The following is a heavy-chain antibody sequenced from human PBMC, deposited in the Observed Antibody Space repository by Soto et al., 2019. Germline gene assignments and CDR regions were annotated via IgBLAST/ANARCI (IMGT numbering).Heavy chain of an antibody. CDR3: AAGVVTTVVTRDY. Sequence: EVQLVESGGGLVQPGGSLRLSCAASGFTFSSYWMSWVRQAPGKGLEWVANIKQDGSEKYYVDSVKGRFTISRANAKNSLYLQMNSLRAEDTAVYYCAAGVVTTVVTRDYWGQGTLVTVSS. CDR1: GFTFSSYW. CDR2: IKQDGSEK. D-gene: IGHD4-17*01. J-gene: IGHJ4*02. V-gene: IGHV3-7*03.